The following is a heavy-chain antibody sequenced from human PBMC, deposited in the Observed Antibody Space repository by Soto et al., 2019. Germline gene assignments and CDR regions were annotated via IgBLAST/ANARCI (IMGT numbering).Heavy chain of an antibody. Sequence: GGSLRLSCAASGFTFSSYSMSWVRQAPGKGLEWVSGFRSSGDGGTTYYADSVKGRFTISRDNSKNTLFLQMNSLRAEDTAIYYCAKKVNSGPGSQYFDYWGQGTLVTVS. CDR1: GFTFSSYS. CDR2: FRSSGDGGTT. CDR3: AKKVNSGPGSQYFDY. D-gene: IGHD3-10*01. J-gene: IGHJ4*02. V-gene: IGHV3-23*01.